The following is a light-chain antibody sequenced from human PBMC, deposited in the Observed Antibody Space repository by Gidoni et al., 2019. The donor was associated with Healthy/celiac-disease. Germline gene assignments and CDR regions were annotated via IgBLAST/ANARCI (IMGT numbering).Light chain of an antibody. V-gene: IGKV1-39*01. CDR2: AAS. CDR1: QSISSY. Sequence: IQLPPSLSSLSASVGDRVTITCRASQSISSYLNWYQQKPGKAPKLLIYAASSLQSGVPSRFSGSGSGTDFTLTISSLQPEDFATYYCQQSYSTPRTFGQGTKLEIK. J-gene: IGKJ1*01. CDR3: QQSYSTPRT.